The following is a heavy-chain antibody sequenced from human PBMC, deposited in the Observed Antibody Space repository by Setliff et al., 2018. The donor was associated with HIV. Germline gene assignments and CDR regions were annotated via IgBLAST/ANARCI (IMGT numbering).Heavy chain of an antibody. D-gene: IGHD6-19*01. V-gene: IGHV4-34*01. CDR1: GGSFSGYY. CDR2: INHSGST. J-gene: IGHJ5*02. CDR3: ARGGREQWLVA. Sequence: SETLSLTCAVYGGSFSGYYWSWIRQPPGKGLEWIGEINHSGSTNYNPSLKSRVAISVDTSKNQFSVKLSSVTAADTAVYYCARGGREQWLVAWGQGTLVTVSS.